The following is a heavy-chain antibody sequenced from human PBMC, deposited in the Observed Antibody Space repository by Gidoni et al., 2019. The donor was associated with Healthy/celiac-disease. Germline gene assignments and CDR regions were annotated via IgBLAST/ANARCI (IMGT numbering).Heavy chain of an antibody. Sequence: QVQLVQSGAEVKKPGSSVKVSCKASGGTFSSYAISWVRQAPGQGLEWMGGIIPIFGTANYAQKFQGRVTITADKSTSTAYMELSSLRSEDTAVYYCARYGSGSYAGYYYYYYMDVWGKGTTVTVSS. V-gene: IGHV1-69*06. J-gene: IGHJ6*03. CDR2: IIPIFGTA. D-gene: IGHD3-10*01. CDR1: GGTFSSYA. CDR3: ARYGSGSYAGYYYYYYMDV.